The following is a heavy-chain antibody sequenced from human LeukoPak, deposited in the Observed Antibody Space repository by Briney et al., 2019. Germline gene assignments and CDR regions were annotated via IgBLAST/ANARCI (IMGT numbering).Heavy chain of an antibody. CDR1: GFTFGGYT. D-gene: IGHD3-16*02. CDR2: ITSGGDYM. J-gene: IGHJ4*02. Sequence: TGGSLRLSCAASGFTFGGYTVSWVRQAPGKGLQWVSTITSGGDYMYYADSVKGRFTISRDDSKNSLYLHMNSLRAEDTAVYYCARVSIFGVVIANDYWGRGTVVTVSS. CDR3: ARVSIFGVVIANDY. V-gene: IGHV3-21*01.